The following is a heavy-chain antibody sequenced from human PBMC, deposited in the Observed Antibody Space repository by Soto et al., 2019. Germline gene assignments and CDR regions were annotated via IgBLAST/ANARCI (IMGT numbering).Heavy chain of an antibody. J-gene: IGHJ6*02. CDR2: IWYDGSNE. V-gene: IGHV3-33*08. Sequence: GGSLRLSCAASGFTFSSYGMHWVRQAPGKGLEWVAVIWYDGSNEYYADSVKGRFTISRDNSKDTLYLQMNSLRAEDTAVYYCARDGAVGYGMDVWGQGTTVTVSS. CDR3: ARDGAVGYGMDV. CDR1: GFTFSSYG.